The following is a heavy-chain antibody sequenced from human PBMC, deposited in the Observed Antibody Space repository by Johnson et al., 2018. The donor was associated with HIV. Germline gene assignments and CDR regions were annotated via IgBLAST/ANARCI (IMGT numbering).Heavy chain of an antibody. CDR3: ATSYYYDSSYDAFDI. J-gene: IGHJ3*02. CDR1: GFTFSSYA. CDR2: ISYDGSNK. V-gene: IGHV3-30*04. D-gene: IGHD3-22*01. Sequence: QVQLVESGGGLVQPGRSLRLSCAASGFTFSSYAMHWVRQAPGKGLEWVAVISYDGSNKYYADSVKGRFTISRDNSKNTLYLQMNSLRAEDTAVYYCATSYYYDSSYDAFDIWGQGTMVTVSS.